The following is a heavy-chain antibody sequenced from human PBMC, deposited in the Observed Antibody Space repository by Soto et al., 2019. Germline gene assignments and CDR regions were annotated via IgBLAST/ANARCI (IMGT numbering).Heavy chain of an antibody. V-gene: IGHV7-4-1*01. J-gene: IGHJ4*02. CDR1: GYTFTSYA. CDR3: ARWGYGRASDY. Sequence: RASVKVSCKASGYTFTSYAMNWVRQAPGQGLEWMGWINTNTGNPTYAQGFTGRFVFSLDTSVSTAYLQICSLKAEDTAVYYCARWGYGRASDYWGQGTLVTVSS. CDR2: INTNTGNP. D-gene: IGHD5-12*01.